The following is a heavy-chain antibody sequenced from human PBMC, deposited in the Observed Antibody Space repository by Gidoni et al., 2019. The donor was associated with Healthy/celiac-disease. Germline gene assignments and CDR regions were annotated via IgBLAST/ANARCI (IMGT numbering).Heavy chain of an antibody. CDR1: GFTFSSYS. CDR3: ARDFWAAAGTWDY. J-gene: IGHJ4*02. Sequence: EVQLVESGGGLVQPGGSLRLSCADSGFTFSSYSMHWVGQAPGKGLEWVSYISSSSSTIYYAAPVKGRFTISRDNAKNSLYLQMNSVGAEDTAVYYCARDFWAAAGTWDYWGQGTLVTVSS. V-gene: IGHV3-48*01. D-gene: IGHD6-13*01. CDR2: ISSSSSTI.